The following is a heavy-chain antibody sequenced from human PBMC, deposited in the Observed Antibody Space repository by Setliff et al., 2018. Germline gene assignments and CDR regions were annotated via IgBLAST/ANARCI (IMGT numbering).Heavy chain of an antibody. Sequence: SETLSLTCTVSGGSISSSSYYWGWIRQPPGKGLEWIGSIYYSGSTYYNPSLKSRVTISVDTSKNQFSLKLSSVTAADTAVYYCARQVRITMIVVVITPDLGWFDPWGQGTLVTAPQ. D-gene: IGHD3-22*01. CDR3: ARQVRITMIVVVITPDLGWFDP. CDR1: GGSISSSSYY. V-gene: IGHV4-39*01. CDR2: IYYSGST. J-gene: IGHJ5*02.